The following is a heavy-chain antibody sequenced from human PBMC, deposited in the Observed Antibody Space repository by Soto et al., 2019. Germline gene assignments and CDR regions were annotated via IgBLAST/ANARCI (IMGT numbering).Heavy chain of an antibody. CDR2: ISPYNGDT. J-gene: IGHJ4*02. V-gene: IGHV1-18*01. Sequence: PPASVKVSCKASGYTFTNHGISWVRQAPGEGLEWMGWISPYNGDTNNAQKFQGRVTMTTDTPTNTGFMELTRLTSDDTAVYYCARGGISSSEGLDYWGQGTLVTVSS. D-gene: IGHD6-13*01. CDR3: ARGGISSSEGLDY. CDR1: GYTFTNHG.